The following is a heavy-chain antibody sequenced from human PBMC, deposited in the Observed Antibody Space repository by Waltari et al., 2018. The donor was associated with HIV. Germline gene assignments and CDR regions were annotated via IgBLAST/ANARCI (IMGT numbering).Heavy chain of an antibody. CDR2: ISAYNGNT. Sequence: VQLVQSGDGVKKPGASVTVPCKAPGYTFTSSGISWVRQAPGQGLEWMGWISAYNGNTNYAQKLQGRVTMTTDTSTSTAYMELRSLRSDDTAVYYCARGDSSGYHSDYWGQGTLVTVSS. CDR3: ARGDSSGYHSDY. D-gene: IGHD3-22*01. CDR1: GYTFTSSG. J-gene: IGHJ4*02. V-gene: IGHV1-18*01.